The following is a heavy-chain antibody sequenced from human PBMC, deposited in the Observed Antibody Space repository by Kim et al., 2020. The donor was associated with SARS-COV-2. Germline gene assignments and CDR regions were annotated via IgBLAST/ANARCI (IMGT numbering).Heavy chain of an antibody. V-gene: IGHV3-7*01. CDR1: GFTFSSYW. CDR3: ARGGASEYDGMDV. CDR2: IKQDGSEK. D-gene: IGHD1-26*01. J-gene: IGHJ6*02. Sequence: GGSLRLSCAASGFTFSSYWMSWVRQAPGKGLEWVANIKQDGSEKYYVDSVKGRFTISRDNAKNSLYLQMNSLRAEDTAVYYCARGGASEYDGMDVWGQGTTVTVSS.